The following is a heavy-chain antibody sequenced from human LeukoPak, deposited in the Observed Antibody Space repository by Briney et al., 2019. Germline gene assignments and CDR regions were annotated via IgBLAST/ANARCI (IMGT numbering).Heavy chain of an antibody. D-gene: IGHD4-17*01. V-gene: IGHV3-11*01. CDR2: ISSSGSTI. J-gene: IGHJ4*02. Sequence: PGGSLRLSCAASGFTFSDYYMSWPRQAPGKGLEWVSYISSSGSTIYYADSVKGRFTISRDNAKNSLYLQMNSLRAEDTAVYYCARRNVYGPYFDYWGQGTLVTVSS. CDR3: ARRNVYGPYFDY. CDR1: GFTFSDYY.